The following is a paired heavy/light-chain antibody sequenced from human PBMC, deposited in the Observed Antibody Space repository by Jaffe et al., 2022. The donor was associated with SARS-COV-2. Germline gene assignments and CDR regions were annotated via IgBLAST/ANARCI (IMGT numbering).Light chain of an antibody. Sequence: DILMTQAPSSLSASVGDSVTITCRASQSITNYLNWYQQKPGKAPRLLISAASTLQGGVSSRFSGSGFATDFTLTISSLQPEDFATYYCQQSHRTPYTFGQGTKLEIK. CDR3: QQSHRTPYT. CDR1: QSITNY. J-gene: IGKJ2*01. CDR2: AAS. V-gene: IGKV1-39*01.
Heavy chain of an antibody. Sequence: DVQLVESGGKSVLPGGSLRLSCAGSGFTFSSYAINWVRQAPGKGLEWVSTVSGSGTRKYLADSVRGRFTISRDNSRSTVYLQLNSLRPEDTAMYYCAKAWDYGDYVGGAFDIWGQGTVVTVPS. D-gene: IGHD4-17*01. V-gene: IGHV3-23*04. J-gene: IGHJ3*02. CDR1: GFTFSSYA. CDR3: AKAWDYGDYVGGAFDI. CDR2: VSGSGTRK.